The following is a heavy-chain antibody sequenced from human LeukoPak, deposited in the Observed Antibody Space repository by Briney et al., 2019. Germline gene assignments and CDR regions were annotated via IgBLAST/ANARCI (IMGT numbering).Heavy chain of an antibody. J-gene: IGHJ4*02. V-gene: IGHV4-59*08. CDR2: ISHSGTT. Sequence: PSETLSLTCIVSGGSISSYSWNWIRQSPGKGLEWVGYISHSGTTSYNSSLKSRVTISVDTSKNQLSLKLTSVTAADTAVYYCARWDDSAWGFGNWGLGTLVTVSS. CDR1: GGSISSYS. CDR3: ARWDDSAWGFGN. D-gene: IGHD6-19*01.